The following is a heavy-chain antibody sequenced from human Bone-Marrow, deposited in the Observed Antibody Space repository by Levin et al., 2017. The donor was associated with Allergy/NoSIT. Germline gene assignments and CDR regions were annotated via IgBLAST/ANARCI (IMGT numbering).Heavy chain of an antibody. V-gene: IGHV4-61*01. CDR2: MYSTGDT. Sequence: PSETLSLTCTVSGGSVSSGSYYWSWIRQPPGRGLEWIGYMYSTGDTNYSPSLKSRVTISVDTSKNQFSLKLTSVTAAETALDYCAREGYSSGPYYFDYWGQGMLVTVSS. CDR3: AREGYSSGPYYFDY. D-gene: IGHD3-22*01. CDR1: GGSVSSGSYY. J-gene: IGHJ4*02.